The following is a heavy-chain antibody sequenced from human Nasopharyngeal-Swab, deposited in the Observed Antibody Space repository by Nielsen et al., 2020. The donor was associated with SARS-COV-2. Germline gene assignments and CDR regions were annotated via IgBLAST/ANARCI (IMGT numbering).Heavy chain of an antibody. Sequence: ESLKIPCAASGFTFSSFSMNLVRQAPGKGLEWVSSISSSSSYIYYADSVKGRFTISRDNAKNSLYLQMNSLRAEDTAVYYCARDATEDIVVVVAATKNYYYGMDVWGQGTTVTVSS. J-gene: IGHJ6*02. CDR2: ISSSSSYI. D-gene: IGHD2-15*01. CDR3: ARDATEDIVVVVAATKNYYYGMDV. CDR1: GFTFSSFS. V-gene: IGHV3-21*01.